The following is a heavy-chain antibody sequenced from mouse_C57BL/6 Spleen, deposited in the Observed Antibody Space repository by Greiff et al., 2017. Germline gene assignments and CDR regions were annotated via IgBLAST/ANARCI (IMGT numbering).Heavy chain of an antibody. V-gene: IGHV1-81*01. CDR2: IYPRSGNT. D-gene: IGHD2-5*01. CDR1: GYTFTSYG. J-gene: IGHJ1*03. CDR3: AREGEYSNHWYFDG. Sequence: QVQLQQSGAELARPGASVKLSCKASGYTFTSYGISWVKQRTGQGLEWIGEIYPRSGNTYYNEKFKGKATLTADKSSSTAYMELRSLTSEDSAAYFGAREGEYSNHWYFDGWGTGTTVTVSS.